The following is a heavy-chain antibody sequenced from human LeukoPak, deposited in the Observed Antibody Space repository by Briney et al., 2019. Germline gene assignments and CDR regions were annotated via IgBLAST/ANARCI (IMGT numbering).Heavy chain of an antibody. D-gene: IGHD1-26*01. Sequence: ASVKVSCKASGYTFTNYDINWVRQATGQGLEWVGWISAYNGNTNYERKLQGRITMTTDTSTSTAYMELRSLRSGDTGVYYCARGIDSASPPLGTFEIWGQGTMVTVSS. CDR3: ARGIDSASPPLGTFEI. CDR1: GYTFTNYD. V-gene: IGHV1-18*01. CDR2: ISAYNGNT. J-gene: IGHJ3*02.